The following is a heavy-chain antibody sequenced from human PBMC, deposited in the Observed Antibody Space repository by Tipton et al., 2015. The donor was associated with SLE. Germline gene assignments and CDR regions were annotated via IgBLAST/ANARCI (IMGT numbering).Heavy chain of an antibody. V-gene: IGHV4-59*11. CDR3: ARGDYYDSSGYYYVGYYYYYMDV. Sequence: TLSLTCTVSGASISTHYWSWIRQPPGKGLEWIGYISYTGNTNFNPSLKSRVTMSVATSKNQFSLKLSSVTAADTAVYYCARGDYYDSSGYYYVGYYYYYMDVWGKGTTVTVSS. CDR1: GASISTHY. D-gene: IGHD3-22*01. J-gene: IGHJ6*03. CDR2: ISYTGNT.